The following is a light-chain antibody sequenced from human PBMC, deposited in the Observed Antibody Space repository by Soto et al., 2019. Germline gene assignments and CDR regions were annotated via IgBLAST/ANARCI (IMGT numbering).Light chain of an antibody. CDR3: QQYNSWLPWT. CDR2: GAS. J-gene: IGKJ1*01. V-gene: IGKV3-15*01. Sequence: EIVMTQSPATLSVSPGERATLSCRASQSVSSNLAWYQQKPAQAPRLLIYGASTRATGIPARFSGSGSGTEFTLTISSLQSEDFAVYYCQQYNSWLPWTFGQGTKVEIK. CDR1: QSVSSN.